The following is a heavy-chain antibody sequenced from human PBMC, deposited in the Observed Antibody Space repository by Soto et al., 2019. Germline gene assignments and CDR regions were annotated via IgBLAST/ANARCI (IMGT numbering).Heavy chain of an antibody. CDR2: ISGSGGST. Sequence: PGGSLRLSCAASGFTFSSYAMSWVRQAPGKGLEWVSAISGSGGSTYYADSVKGRFTISRDNSKNTLYLQMNSLRAEDTAVYYCAKDLGRGYCSGGSCYSDYWGQRTLVTVSS. CDR1: GFTFSSYA. V-gene: IGHV3-23*01. CDR3: AKDLGRGYCSGGSCYSDY. J-gene: IGHJ4*02. D-gene: IGHD2-15*01.